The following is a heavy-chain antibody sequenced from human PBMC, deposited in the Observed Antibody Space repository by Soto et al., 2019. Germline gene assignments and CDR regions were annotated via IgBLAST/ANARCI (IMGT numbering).Heavy chain of an antibody. Sequence: QVQLQESGPGLVKPSQTLSLTCTVSGGSINSGGYYWSWIRQHPGKGLEWIGYIFYSGSTYYNPSLKSRVTISLDTSKNQFSLKLSSVTAADTAVYCCARDLRGGSYGMDVWGQGTTVTVSS. V-gene: IGHV4-31*03. D-gene: IGHD3-10*01. CDR3: ARDLRGGSYGMDV. CDR1: GGSINSGGYY. CDR2: IFYSGST. J-gene: IGHJ6*02.